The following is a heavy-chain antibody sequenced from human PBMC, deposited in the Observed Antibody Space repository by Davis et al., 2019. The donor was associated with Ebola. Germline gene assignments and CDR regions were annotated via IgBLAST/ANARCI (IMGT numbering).Heavy chain of an antibody. CDR1: GGTFNSYT. D-gene: IGHD5-24*01. V-gene: IGHV1-69*04. Sequence: SVKVSCKASGGTFNSYTISWVRQAPGQGLEWMGRIIPILGITNYAQKFQGRVTITADKSTSTAYMELSSLRSEDTAVYYCAREDGYNYSFDYWGQGTLVTVSS. CDR2: IIPILGIT. J-gene: IGHJ4*02. CDR3: AREDGYNYSFDY.